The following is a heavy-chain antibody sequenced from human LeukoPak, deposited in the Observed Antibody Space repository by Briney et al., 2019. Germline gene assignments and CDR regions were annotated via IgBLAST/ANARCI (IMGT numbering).Heavy chain of an antibody. CDR2: IIPIFGTA. D-gene: IGHD6-13*01. CDR3: ARDASSWYRWNLDY. Sequence: SVKVSCKASGGTFSSYAISWVRQAPGQGLEWMGGIIPIFGTANYAQKFQGRVTITADESTSTTYMELSSLRSEDTAVYYCARDASSWYRWNLDYWGQGTLVTVSS. J-gene: IGHJ4*02. V-gene: IGHV1-69*13. CDR1: GGTFSSYA.